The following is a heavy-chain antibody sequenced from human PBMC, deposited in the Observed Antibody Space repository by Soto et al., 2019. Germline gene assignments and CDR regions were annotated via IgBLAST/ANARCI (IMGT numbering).Heavy chain of an antibody. J-gene: IGHJ4*02. CDR2: ISGSGGST. Sequence: GGSLRLSCSASGFTFSSYAMSWVRQAPGKGLEWVSAISGSGGSTYYADSVKGRFTISRDNSKNTLYLQMNSLRAEDTAVYYCAKDPPSYYYDSSGYYYGYFDYWGQGTLVTVSS. CDR3: AKDPPSYYYDSSGYYYGYFDY. D-gene: IGHD3-22*01. CDR1: GFTFSSYA. V-gene: IGHV3-23*01.